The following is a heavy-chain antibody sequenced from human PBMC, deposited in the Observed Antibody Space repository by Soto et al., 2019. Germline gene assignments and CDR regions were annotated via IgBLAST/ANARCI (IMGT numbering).Heavy chain of an antibody. CDR2: ISGSGGST. CDR1: GFTFSSYA. CDR3: AKDFGGYVGGIDAFDI. J-gene: IGHJ3*02. D-gene: IGHD3-3*01. V-gene: IGHV3-23*01. Sequence: GGSLRLSCAASGFTFSSYAMSWVRQAPGKGLEWVSAISGSGGSTYYADSVKGRFTISRDNAKNTLYLQMNSLRAEDTAVYYCAKDFGGYVGGIDAFDIWGQGTMVTVSS.